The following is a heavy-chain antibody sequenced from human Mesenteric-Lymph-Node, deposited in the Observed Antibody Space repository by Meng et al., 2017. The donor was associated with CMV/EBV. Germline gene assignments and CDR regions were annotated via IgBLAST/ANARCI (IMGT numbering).Heavy chain of an antibody. CDR1: GFTFHHYV. V-gene: IGHV3-23*01. J-gene: IGHJ6*02. CDR2: INGRGEST. CDR3: GRLIDV. Sequence: GESLKISCVASGFTFHHYVMTWVRQAPVRGLEWVADINGRGESTNYADSVTGRFTISRDNSKNTLYLQMNSLRAEDTALYYCGRLIDVWGQGTTVTVSS.